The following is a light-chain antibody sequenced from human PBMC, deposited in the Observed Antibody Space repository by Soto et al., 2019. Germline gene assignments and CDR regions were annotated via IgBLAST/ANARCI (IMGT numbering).Light chain of an antibody. CDR1: SNDVGRYNL. J-gene: IGLJ3*02. V-gene: IGLV2-23*01. CDR3: CAYAGSGTVV. CDR2: EAT. Sequence: ALTQPASVSGSPEQSITISCTGTSNDVGRYNLVSWYQQHPGKAPKVMIYEATKRPSGVSNRFSGSKSGNTASLTISGLQAEDEADYYCCAYAGSGTVVFGGGTKVTVL.